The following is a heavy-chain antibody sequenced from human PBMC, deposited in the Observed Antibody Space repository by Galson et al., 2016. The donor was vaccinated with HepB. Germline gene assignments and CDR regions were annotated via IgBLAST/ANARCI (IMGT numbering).Heavy chain of an antibody. D-gene: IGHD3-10*01. J-gene: IGHJ6*02. CDR3: ARDSGWGSFPLFYYFGLDG. CDR1: GGSITSADDN. V-gene: IGHV4-31*11. CDR2: IHYTGST. Sequence: TLSLTCAVSGGSITSADDNWGWIRQHPGKGLEWIGYIHYTGSTYYSPSLKTRLTISLDASKNQFFLGLNSVTAADSAVYYCARDSGWGSFPLFYYFGLDGWGRGTTVIVSS.